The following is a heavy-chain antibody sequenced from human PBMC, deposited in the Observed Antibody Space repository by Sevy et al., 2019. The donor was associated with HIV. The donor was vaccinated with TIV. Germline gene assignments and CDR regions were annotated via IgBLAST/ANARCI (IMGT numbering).Heavy chain of an antibody. J-gene: IGHJ6*02. CDR1: AFTFGNAW. CDR2: VKSKTDGGTT. CDR3: TTSRIQSSGYDRYYYYYYTMDV. D-gene: IGHD5-12*01. V-gene: IGHV3-15*01. Sequence: GGSLRLSCAASAFTFGNAWMSWVRQAPGKGLEWVGRVKSKTDGGTTDYAAPVKGRFTISRDDSQNTLFLQMNSLKTEDTAVYYCTTSRIQSSGYDRYYYYYYTMDVWCQGTTVTVSS.